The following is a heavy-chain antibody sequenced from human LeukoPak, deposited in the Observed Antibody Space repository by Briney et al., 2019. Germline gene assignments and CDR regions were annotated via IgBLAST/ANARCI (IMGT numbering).Heavy chain of an antibody. CDR2: LFSSGTT. CDR1: GGSFSGYY. CDR3: ARRPYSSGGFDY. Sequence: SETLSLTCAVYGGSFSGYYWSWIRQPPGKGLEWIGRLFSSGTTNYNPSLKSRVTISGDTSNNQFSLKLTSVTAADTAAYYCARRPYSSGGFDYWGQGTLVTVSS. D-gene: IGHD6-19*01. J-gene: IGHJ4*02. V-gene: IGHV4-59*10.